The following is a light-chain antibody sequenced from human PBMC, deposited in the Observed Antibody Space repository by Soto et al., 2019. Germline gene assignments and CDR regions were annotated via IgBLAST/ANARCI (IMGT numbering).Light chain of an antibody. CDR3: QSYDNSLRAVV. J-gene: IGLJ2*01. V-gene: IGLV1-40*03. CDR1: SSNIGAGYD. Sequence: QAVVTQPPSVSGAPGQWVTIPCTGSSSNIGAGYDVSWYQQLPGTAPKLLIYGDSNRPSGVPDRFSGSKSGASASLAITGLQAEDEADYYCQSYDNSLRAVVFGGGTKLTVL. CDR2: GDS.